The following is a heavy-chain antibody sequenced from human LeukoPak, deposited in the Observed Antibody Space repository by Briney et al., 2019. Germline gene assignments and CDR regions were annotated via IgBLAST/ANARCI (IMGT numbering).Heavy chain of an antibody. J-gene: IGHJ4*02. CDR1: GYSFTSYW. Sequence: PGESLKISCQVSGYSFTSYWIAWVRQMPGKGLEWMGIIYPGDSDTRYGPSFQGQVTISADKSITTAYLQWSSLKASDTGMYYCARHKDYGDATLTDWGQGTLVTVSS. V-gene: IGHV5-51*01. CDR3: ARHKDYGDATLTD. CDR2: IYPGDSDT. D-gene: IGHD4-17*01.